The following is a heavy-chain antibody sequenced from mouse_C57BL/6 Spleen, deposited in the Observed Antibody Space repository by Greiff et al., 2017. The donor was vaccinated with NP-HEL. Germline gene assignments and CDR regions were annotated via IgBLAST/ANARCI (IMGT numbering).Heavy chain of an antibody. CDR1: GYTFTDYY. V-gene: IGHV1-19*01. Sequence: VHVKQSGPVLVKPGASVKMSCKASGYTFTDYYMNWVKQSHGKSLEWIGVINPYNGGTSYNQKFKGKATLTVDKSSSTAYMELNSLTSEDSAVYYCARHEDYDGAWFAYWGQGTLVTVSA. CDR2: INPYNGGT. CDR3: ARHEDYDGAWFAY. D-gene: IGHD2-4*01. J-gene: IGHJ3*01.